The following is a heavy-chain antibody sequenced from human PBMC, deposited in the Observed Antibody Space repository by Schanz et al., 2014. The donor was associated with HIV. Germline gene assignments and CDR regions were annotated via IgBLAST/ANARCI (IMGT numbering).Heavy chain of an antibody. CDR2: IWYDGSNK. CDR1: GFTFSSHA. CDR3: ASRGGSSWYENWFDP. Sequence: VQLLESGGGLVEPGESLRLSCAVSGFTFSSHAMTWVRQAPGKGLEWVAVIWYDGSNKYYADSVKGRFTISRDNSKNTLYLQMNSLRAEDTAVYYCASRGGSSWYENWFDPWGQGTLVTVSS. V-gene: IGHV3-33*08. J-gene: IGHJ5*02. D-gene: IGHD6-13*01.